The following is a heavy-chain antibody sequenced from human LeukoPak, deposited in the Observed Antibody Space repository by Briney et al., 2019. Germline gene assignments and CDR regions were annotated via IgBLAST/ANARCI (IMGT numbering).Heavy chain of an antibody. Sequence: PGTSLRLSCAASGFDFNSYGIQWVRQAPGKGLDWVAVLSHDRSKEFYADSVKGRFTVSRDNSKNTLYLQMNNLRIEDTAVYYCAKLTGSDGFDLWGQGTLVTVSS. CDR2: LSHDRSKE. CDR3: AKLTGSDGFDL. D-gene: IGHD7-27*01. V-gene: IGHV3-30*18. J-gene: IGHJ3*01. CDR1: GFDFNSYG.